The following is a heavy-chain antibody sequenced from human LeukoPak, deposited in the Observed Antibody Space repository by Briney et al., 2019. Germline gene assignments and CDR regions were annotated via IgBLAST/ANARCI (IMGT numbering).Heavy chain of an antibody. CDR1: GFTLSSYG. V-gene: IGHV3-64*01. J-gene: IGHJ4*02. D-gene: IGHD5-18*01. CDR3: AREGSYGDPDY. Sequence: GGSLRLSCAASGFTLSSYGMHWVREAPGKGVEYVSAINSNGGSTYYANSVKGRFTISRDNAKNTLYLQMGSLRAEDMAVDYCAREGSYGDPDYWGQGTLVTVSS. CDR2: INSNGGST.